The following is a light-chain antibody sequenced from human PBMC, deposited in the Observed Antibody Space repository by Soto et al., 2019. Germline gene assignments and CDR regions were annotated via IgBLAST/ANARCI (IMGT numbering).Light chain of an antibody. Sequence: EIVLTQSPGTLSLSPGERATLSCRASQSASSNYLAWYQQKPGQAPRLLIYTASGRATGIPDRFSGSGSGTDFTLTISRVEPEDVAVYYCQQYGTSPWTFGQGTKVEIK. J-gene: IGKJ1*01. V-gene: IGKV3-20*01. CDR2: TAS. CDR3: QQYGTSPWT. CDR1: QSASSNY.